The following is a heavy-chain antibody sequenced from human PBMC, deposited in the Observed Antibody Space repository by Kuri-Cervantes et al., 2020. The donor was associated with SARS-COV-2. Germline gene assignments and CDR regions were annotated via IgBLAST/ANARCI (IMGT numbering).Heavy chain of an antibody. V-gene: IGHV1-18*04. D-gene: IGHD2-2*01. CDR3: ARDIVVVPAANAWIQLWFDYYYYGMDV. CDR1: GYTFTGYY. CDR2: ISAYNGNT. Sequence: ASVKVSCKASGYTFTGYYMHWVRQAPGQGLEWMGWISAYNGNTNYAQKLQGRVTMTTDTSTSTAYMELRSLRSDDTAVYYCARDIVVVPAANAWIQLWFDYYYYGMDVWGQGTTVTVSS. J-gene: IGHJ6*02.